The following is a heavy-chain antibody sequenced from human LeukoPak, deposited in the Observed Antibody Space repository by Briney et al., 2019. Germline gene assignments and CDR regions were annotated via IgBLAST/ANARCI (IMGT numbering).Heavy chain of an antibody. J-gene: IGHJ4*02. CDR3: ARESLWFGESPDY. CDR1: GGSISSSSYY. CDR2: IYYSGST. V-gene: IGHV4-39*07. Sequence: SETLSLTCTVSGGSISSSSYYWGWIRQPPGKGLEWIRSIYYSGSTYYNPSLKSRVTISVDTSKNQFSLKLSSVTAADTAVYYCARESLWFGESPDYWGQGTLVTVSS. D-gene: IGHD3-10*01.